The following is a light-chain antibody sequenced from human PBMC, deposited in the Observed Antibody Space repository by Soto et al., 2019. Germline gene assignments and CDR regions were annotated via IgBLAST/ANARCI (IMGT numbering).Light chain of an antibody. CDR3: NSYAGSNHYV. CDR1: SSDVGGYNY. V-gene: IGLV2-8*01. CDR2: EVT. J-gene: IGLJ1*01. Sequence: QSVLTQPPSASGSPGQSVTISCTESSSDVGGYNYVSWYQQHPGKAPKLIIYEVTKRPSGVPDRFSGSKSGNTASLTVSGLQADDEADYYCNSYAGSNHYVFGTGTKLTVL.